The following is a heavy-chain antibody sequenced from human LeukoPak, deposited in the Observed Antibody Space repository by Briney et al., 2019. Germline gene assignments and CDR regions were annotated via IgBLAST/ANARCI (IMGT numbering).Heavy chain of an antibody. CDR1: GFTFSSYE. D-gene: IGHD7-27*01. J-gene: IGHJ4*02. Sequence: GGSLRLSCAASGFTFSSYEMNWVRQAPGKGLEWVSYISSSGSTIYYADSVKGRFTISRDNAKNSLHLQMNSLRAEDTAVYYCARDGYWGSLDYWGQGTLVTVSS. CDR2: ISSSGSTI. CDR3: ARDGYWGSLDY. V-gene: IGHV3-48*03.